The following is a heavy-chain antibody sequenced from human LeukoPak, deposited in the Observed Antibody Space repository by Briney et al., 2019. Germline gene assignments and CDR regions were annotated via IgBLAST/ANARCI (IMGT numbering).Heavy chain of an antibody. Sequence: ASVKVSCKASGYTFTSYHLHWVRQAPGQGLEWMGIINPSGGSPNYAQKFQGRVTMTRDMSTSTAYMELSSLRSEDTAVYYCAAGGGFWVDWSFDYWGQGTLVTVSS. CDR1: GYTFTSYH. V-gene: IGHV1-46*01. D-gene: IGHD3-9*01. J-gene: IGHJ4*02. CDR2: INPSGGSP. CDR3: AAGGGFWVDWSFDY.